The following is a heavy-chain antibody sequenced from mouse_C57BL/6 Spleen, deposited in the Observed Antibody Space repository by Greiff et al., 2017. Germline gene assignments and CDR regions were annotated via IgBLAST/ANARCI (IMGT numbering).Heavy chain of an antibody. CDR2: IDPSDSYT. Sequence: VQLQQPGAELVKPGASVKLSCKASGYTFTSYWMPWVKQRPGQGLEWIGEIDPSDSYTNYNQKFKGKATLTVDPSSSTTFKQLISLTAEDSTVFYCARRDSNYDYRGQGTLVTVSA. CDR3: ARRDSNYDY. J-gene: IGHJ3*01. CDR1: GYTFTSYW. D-gene: IGHD2-5*01. V-gene: IGHV1-50*01.